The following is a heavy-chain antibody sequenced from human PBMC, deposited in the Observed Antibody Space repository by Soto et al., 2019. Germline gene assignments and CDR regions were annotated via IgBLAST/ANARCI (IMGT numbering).Heavy chain of an antibody. Sequence: GASVKVSCKVSGYTLTELYMHWVRQAPGKGLEWMGGFDPEDGETIYAQKFQGRVTMTEDTSTDTAYMELSSLRSEDTAVYYCSSGSYYSDFRAFDYWGQGTLVTVSS. V-gene: IGHV1-24*01. CDR3: SSGSYYSDFRAFDY. CDR2: FDPEDGET. CDR1: GYTLTELY. J-gene: IGHJ4*02. D-gene: IGHD3-10*01.